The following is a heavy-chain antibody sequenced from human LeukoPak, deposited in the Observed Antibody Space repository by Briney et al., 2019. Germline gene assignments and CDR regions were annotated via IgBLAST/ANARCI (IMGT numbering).Heavy chain of an antibody. D-gene: IGHD4-17*01. V-gene: IGHV3-23*01. CDR3: ARPTTVTTISADAFDI. CDR1: GFTFSSYA. J-gene: IGHJ3*02. CDR2: ISGSGGST. Sequence: GGSLRLSCAASGFTFSSYAMSWVRRAPGKGLEWISAISGSGGSTYYADSVKGRFTISRDNSKNTLYLQMNSLRAEDSSVYYCARPTTVTTISADAFDIWGQGTIVTVSS.